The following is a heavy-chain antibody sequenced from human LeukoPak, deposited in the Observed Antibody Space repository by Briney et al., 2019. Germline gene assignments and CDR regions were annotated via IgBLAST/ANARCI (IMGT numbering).Heavy chain of an antibody. J-gene: IGHJ3*02. D-gene: IGHD3-10*01. V-gene: IGHV3-30-3*01. CDR1: GFTFSSYA. CDR3: ARARPDYYGSADAFDI. CDR2: ISYDGSNK. Sequence: PGGSLRLSCAASGFTFSSYAMHWVRQAPGKGLEWVAVISYDGSNKYYADSVKGRFTISRDNSKNTLYLQMNSLRAEDTAVYYCARARPDYYGSADAFDIWGQGTMVTVSS.